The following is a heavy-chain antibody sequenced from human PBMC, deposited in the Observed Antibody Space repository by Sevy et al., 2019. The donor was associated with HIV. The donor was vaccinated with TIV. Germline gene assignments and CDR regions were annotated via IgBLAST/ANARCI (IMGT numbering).Heavy chain of an antibody. CDR1: GFTFSDYY. CDR3: ARDRDIAAANYYYGMDV. V-gene: IGHV3-11*01. Sequence: GGSLRLSCAASGFTFSDYYMSWIRQAPGKGLEWVSYISSSGSTIYYADSVKGRFTISRDNAKNSLYLQMNSLRAEDTAMYYCARDRDIAAANYYYGMDVWGQGTTVTVSS. J-gene: IGHJ6*02. D-gene: IGHD6-13*01. CDR2: ISSSGSTI.